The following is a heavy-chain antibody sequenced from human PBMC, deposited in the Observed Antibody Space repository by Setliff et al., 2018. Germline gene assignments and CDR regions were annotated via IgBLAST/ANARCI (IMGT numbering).Heavy chain of an antibody. D-gene: IGHD3-3*01. V-gene: IGHV4-59*01. Sequence: SETLSLTCAVSGGSLSTYYWTWIRQPPGKGLEWIGYIYYSGTTKYNPSLKSRVTISVDTSKNQFSLKLSSVAAADTAVYYCARMSGFLYMDVWGKGTTVTVSS. CDR2: IYYSGTT. J-gene: IGHJ6*03. CDR1: GGSLSTYY. CDR3: ARMSGFLYMDV.